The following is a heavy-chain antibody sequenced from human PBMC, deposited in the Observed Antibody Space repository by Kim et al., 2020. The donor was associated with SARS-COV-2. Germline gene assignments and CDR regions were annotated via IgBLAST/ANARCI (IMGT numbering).Heavy chain of an antibody. D-gene: IGHD3-9*01. CDR2: IYYSGRT. CDR3: ARGDCDILTGYCLEANWFDP. Sequence: SETLSLTCTVSGGSISSYYWSWIRQPPGKGLEWIGYIYYSGRTNYNPSLKSRVTISVDTSKNQFSLKLSSVTAADTAVYYCARGDCDILTGYCLEANWFDPWGQGTLVTVSS. J-gene: IGHJ5*02. CDR1: GGSISSYY. V-gene: IGHV4-59*13.